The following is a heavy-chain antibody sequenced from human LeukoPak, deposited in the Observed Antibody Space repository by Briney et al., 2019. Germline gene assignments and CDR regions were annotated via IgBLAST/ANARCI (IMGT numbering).Heavy chain of an antibody. J-gene: IGHJ4*02. D-gene: IGHD2-8*01. CDR2: IRYDGSNK. CDR1: GFTFSSSG. Sequence: GGSLRLSCAASGFTFSSSGMHWVRQAPGKGQDWVAFIRYDGSNKYYADSVKGRLTISRDNSKNTLYLQMNSLRAEDTAVYYCAKDPMVYWGQGTPVTVSS. V-gene: IGHV3-30*02. CDR3: AKDPMVY.